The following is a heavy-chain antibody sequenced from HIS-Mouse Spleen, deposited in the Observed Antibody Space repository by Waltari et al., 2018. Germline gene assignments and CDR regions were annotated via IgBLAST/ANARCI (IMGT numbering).Heavy chain of an antibody. J-gene: IGHJ4*02. CDR3: ARAHQLGIVDY. D-gene: IGHD7-27*01. CDR2: IYYSGST. Sequence: QVQLQESGPGLVKPSETLSLTYTVSGGPISSSYWSWIRQPPGKGLEWIGYIYYSGSTNYNPYLKSRVTISVDTSKNQFSLKLSSVTAADTAVYYCARAHQLGIVDYWGQGTLVTVSS. V-gene: IGHV4-59*01. CDR1: GGPISSSY.